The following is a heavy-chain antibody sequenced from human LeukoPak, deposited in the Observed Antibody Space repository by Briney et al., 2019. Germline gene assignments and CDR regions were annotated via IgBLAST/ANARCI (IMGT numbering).Heavy chain of an antibody. CDR3: YYYMDV. CDR1: GFTFSSYG. V-gene: IGHV3-21*01. CDR2: ITSSSTYI. J-gene: IGHJ6*03. Sequence: GGSLRLSCAASGFTFSSYGMSWVRQAPGKGLEWVSSITSSSTYIYYADSVKGRFTISRDNARNSLYLQMNSLRVEDTAVYYCYYYMDVWGKGTTVTISS.